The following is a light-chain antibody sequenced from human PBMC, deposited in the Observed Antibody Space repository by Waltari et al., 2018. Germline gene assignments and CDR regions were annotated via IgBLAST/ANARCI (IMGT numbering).Light chain of an antibody. CDR1: QDIRSW. CDR3: QQANSFPIT. Sequence: DNQMTQSPSSVSASVGASVPITCRASQDIRSWLAWYQQKPGKAPRLLIYAVSTLHTGVPSRFSGSGSGTDFTLTISSLQPEDFATYYCQQANSFPITFGQGTRLEIK. V-gene: IGKV1D-12*01. J-gene: IGKJ5*01. CDR2: AVS.